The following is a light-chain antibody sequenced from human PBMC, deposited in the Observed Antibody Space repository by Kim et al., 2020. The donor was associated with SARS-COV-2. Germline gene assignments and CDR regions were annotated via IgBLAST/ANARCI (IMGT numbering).Light chain of an antibody. CDR1: QSVSTN. J-gene: IGKJ4*01. CDR2: DAS. Sequence: PGETATLACRASQSVSTNLAWFQQRPGQAPRLLIYDASNRATGIPARFSGSGSGTDFTLTISSLEPEDFAVYYCQHRSDWPLTFGGGTKVDIK. CDR3: QHRSDWPLT. V-gene: IGKV3-11*01.